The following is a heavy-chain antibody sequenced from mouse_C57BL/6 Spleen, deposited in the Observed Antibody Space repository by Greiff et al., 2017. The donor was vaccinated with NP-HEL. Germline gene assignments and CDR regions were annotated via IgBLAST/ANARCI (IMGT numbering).Heavy chain of an antibody. J-gene: IGHJ2*01. CDR3: ARGDYYGSRGYFDY. Sequence: EVQGVESGGGLVKPGGSLKLSCAASGFTFSDYGMHWVRQAPEKGLEWVAYISSGSSTIYYADTVKGRFTISRDNAKNTLFLQMTSLRSEDTAMYYCARGDYYGSRGYFDYWGQGTTLTVSS. CDR2: ISSGSSTI. V-gene: IGHV5-17*01. D-gene: IGHD1-1*01. CDR1: GFTFSDYG.